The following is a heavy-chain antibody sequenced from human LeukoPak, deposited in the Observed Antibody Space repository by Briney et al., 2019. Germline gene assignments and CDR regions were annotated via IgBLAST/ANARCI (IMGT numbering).Heavy chain of an antibody. Sequence: SSETLSLTCTVSGGSIRSYYWSWIRQPPGKGLEWIGYIYYSGSTNYNPSLKSRVTISVDTSKNQFSLKLSSVTAADTAVYYCARQRGWYHYYGMDVWGQGTTVTVSS. CDR1: GGSIRSYY. V-gene: IGHV4-59*08. D-gene: IGHD6-19*01. CDR2: IYYSGST. J-gene: IGHJ6*02. CDR3: ARQRGWYHYYGMDV.